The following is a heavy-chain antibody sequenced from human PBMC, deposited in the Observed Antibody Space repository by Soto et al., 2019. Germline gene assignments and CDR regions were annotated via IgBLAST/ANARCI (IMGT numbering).Heavy chain of an antibody. V-gene: IGHV3-74*01. D-gene: IGHD2-2*01. CDR3: ARGERYCISTSCLHFDY. Sequence: PGGSLRLSCAASGFTFTTYWMHWVRQVPGKGLVWVSRINNDGSSTSNAESVKGRFTISRENAKNTLFLQMHSLRAEDTVFYYCARGERYCISTSCLHFDYWGQGTLVTVSS. J-gene: IGHJ4*02. CDR1: GFTFTTYW. CDR2: INNDGSST.